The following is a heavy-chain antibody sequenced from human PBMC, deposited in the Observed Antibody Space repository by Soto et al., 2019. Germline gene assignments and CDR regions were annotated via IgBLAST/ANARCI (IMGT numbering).Heavy chain of an antibody. J-gene: IGHJ4*02. D-gene: IGHD2-21*02. Sequence: SVKVSCKASGGTFSSYAISWVRQAPGQGLEWMGGIIPIFGTANYAQKFQGRVTITADESTSTAYMEMSSLKSEDTAVYYCARVAPCGDGDCYSHPLDYWGQGNLVTVSS. CDR2: IIPIFGTA. CDR3: ARVAPCGDGDCYSHPLDY. CDR1: GGTFSSYA. V-gene: IGHV1-69*13.